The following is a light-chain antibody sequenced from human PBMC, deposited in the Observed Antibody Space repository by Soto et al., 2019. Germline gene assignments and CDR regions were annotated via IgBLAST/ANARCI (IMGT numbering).Light chain of an antibody. CDR2: GAS. CDR3: QQYRDWPPVT. J-gene: IGKJ4*01. CDR1: QSVSSN. Sequence: EIVMTQSPATLSVSPGERATLSCRASQSVSSNLAWYQQRPGQAPRLLIYGASTRVTGIPARFSGSGSGTEFTLTISSLQSEDFAVYYCQQYRDWPPVTFGGGTQVEIK. V-gene: IGKV3-15*01.